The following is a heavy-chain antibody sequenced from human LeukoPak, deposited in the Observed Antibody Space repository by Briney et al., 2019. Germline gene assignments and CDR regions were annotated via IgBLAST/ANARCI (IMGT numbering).Heavy chain of an antibody. Sequence: GGSLRLSCAASRFTFRDYWIHWVRQAPGKGLVWVGRTDNDGSDTIYADSVKGRFTVSRDNAKNTLFLQMNSLRAEDTAVYFCARGGFSHGFDVWGQGTVVTVSS. D-gene: IGHD5-12*01. V-gene: IGHV3-74*01. CDR2: TDNDGSDT. J-gene: IGHJ3*01. CDR3: ARGGFSHGFDV. CDR1: RFTFRDYW.